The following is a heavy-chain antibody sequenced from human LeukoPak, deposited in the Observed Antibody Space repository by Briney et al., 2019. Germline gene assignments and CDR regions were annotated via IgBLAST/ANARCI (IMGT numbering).Heavy chain of an antibody. CDR2: ISYDGSSK. Sequence: GRSLRLSCAASGFTFSTYAMHWVRQAPGKGLEWVAVISYDGSSKYYADSVKGRFTISRDNAKNSLYLQMNSLRAEDTAVYYCARATPYYDFWSGYGFGMDVWGQGTTVTVSS. CDR1: GFTFSTYA. D-gene: IGHD3-3*01. V-gene: IGHV3-30-3*01. CDR3: ARATPYYDFWSGYGFGMDV. J-gene: IGHJ6*02.